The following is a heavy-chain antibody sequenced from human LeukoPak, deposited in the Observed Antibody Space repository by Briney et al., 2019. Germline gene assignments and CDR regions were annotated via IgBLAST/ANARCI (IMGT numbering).Heavy chain of an antibody. J-gene: IGHJ4*02. D-gene: IGHD3-10*01. CDR1: GGSISSYY. CDR2: IYTSGGT. Sequence: PSETLSLTCTVSGGSISSYYWSWIRQPAGKGLEWIGRIYTSGGTNYNPSLKSRVTMSVDTSKNQFSLKLSSVTAADTAVYYCARVRHYGSGTNGDYFDYWGQGTLVTVSS. CDR3: ARVRHYGSGTNGDYFDY. V-gene: IGHV4-4*07.